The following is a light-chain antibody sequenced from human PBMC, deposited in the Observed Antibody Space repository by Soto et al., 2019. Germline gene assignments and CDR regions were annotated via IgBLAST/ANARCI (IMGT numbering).Light chain of an antibody. CDR1: RTISSY. V-gene: IGKV1-5*03. CDR2: KAS. CDR3: QQHNSFSIT. Sequence: DIQMTQSPSSLSASVGDRVTITFLASRTISSYLNWYQQKPGKAPKLLIYKASSLESGVPSRFSGSGSGTEFTLTINSLQADDFATYYCQQHNSFSITFGQGTRLEIK. J-gene: IGKJ5*01.